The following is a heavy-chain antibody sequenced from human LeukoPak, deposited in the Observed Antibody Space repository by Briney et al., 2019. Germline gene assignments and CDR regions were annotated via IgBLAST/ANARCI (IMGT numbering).Heavy chain of an antibody. V-gene: IGHV3-23*01. Sequence: GGSLRLSCAVSGITLSNYAMSWVRQAPGKGLEWVSAISGSGGSTYYADSVKGRFTISRDNSKNTLYLQMNSLRAEDTAVYYCANNPMITFGGVIDNFDYWGQGTLVTVSS. CDR1: GITLSNYA. CDR2: ISGSGGST. CDR3: ANNPMITFGGVIDNFDY. D-gene: IGHD3-16*02. J-gene: IGHJ4*02.